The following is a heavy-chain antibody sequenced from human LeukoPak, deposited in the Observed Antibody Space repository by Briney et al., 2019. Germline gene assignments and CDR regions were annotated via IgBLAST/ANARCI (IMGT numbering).Heavy chain of an antibody. CDR1: GFYFSGYE. Sequence: GGSLRHSCAASGFYFSGYEMNWVRQAPGKGLEWVSYISSSGSTIYYADSVMGRFTISRDNAKNSLYLQMNSLRAEDTAVYFCARTKTLTIRPFDIWGQGTMVTVSS. D-gene: IGHD3-10*01. CDR3: ARTKTLTIRPFDI. J-gene: IGHJ3*02. CDR2: ISSSGSTI. V-gene: IGHV3-48*03.